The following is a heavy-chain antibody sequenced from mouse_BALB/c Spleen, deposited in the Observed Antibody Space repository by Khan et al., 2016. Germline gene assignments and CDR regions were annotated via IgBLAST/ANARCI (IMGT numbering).Heavy chain of an antibody. J-gene: IGHJ2*01. V-gene: IGHV3-2*02. Sequence: VQLKQSGPGLVKPSQSLSLTCTVTGYSITSDYAWNWIRQFPGNKLEWMGYISYSGSTSYNPSLKSRISITRDTSKNQFFLQLNSVTTEDTATYYCARRDYDYYLDYWGQGTTLTVSS. CDR2: ISYSGST. CDR3: ARRDYDYYLDY. D-gene: IGHD2-4*01. CDR1: GYSITSDYA.